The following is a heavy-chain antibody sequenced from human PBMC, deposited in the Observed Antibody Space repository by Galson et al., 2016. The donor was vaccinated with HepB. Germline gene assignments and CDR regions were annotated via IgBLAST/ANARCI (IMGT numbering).Heavy chain of an antibody. CDR2: IYSGGKT. J-gene: IGHJ4*02. V-gene: IGHV3-53*01. CDR1: EFTVGNNY. Sequence: SLRLSCAASEFTVGNNYMSWVRQAPGEGLEWVPVIYSGGKTYYRDSVKGRFTVSRDSSKNTLFLQMDSLRAEDTAVYYCSTINYWGQGTLVTVSS. CDR3: STINY.